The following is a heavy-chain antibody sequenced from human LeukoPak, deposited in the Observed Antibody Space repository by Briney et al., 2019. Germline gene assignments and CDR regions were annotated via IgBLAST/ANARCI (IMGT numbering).Heavy chain of an antibody. J-gene: IGHJ5*02. D-gene: IGHD3-22*01. CDR3: ARDVYYYDSSGFDP. CDR1: GFTFSNYY. CDR2: ISGSSSYI. Sequence: GGSLRLSCAASGFTFSNYYMNWGRQAPGKGLEWGSSISGSSSYIYYADSVKGRFTISRDNAKNSLYLQMNSLRAEDTAVYYCARDVYYYDSSGFDPWGQGTLVTVSS. V-gene: IGHV3-21*01.